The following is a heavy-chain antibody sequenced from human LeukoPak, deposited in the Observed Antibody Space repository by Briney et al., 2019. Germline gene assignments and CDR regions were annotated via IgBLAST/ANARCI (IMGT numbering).Heavy chain of an antibody. CDR2: IKSKTDGGTT. J-gene: IGHJ4*02. CDR1: GFTFSNAW. V-gene: IGHV3-15*01. Sequence: SPGGSLRLSCAASGFTFSNAWMSWVRQAPGKGLEWVGRIKSKTDGGTTDYAAPVKGRFTISRDDSKNTLYLQMNSLKTEDTAVYYCTTGVRCGGDCYHIVDYWGQGTLVTVSS. CDR3: TTGVRCGGDCYHIVDY. D-gene: IGHD2-21*02.